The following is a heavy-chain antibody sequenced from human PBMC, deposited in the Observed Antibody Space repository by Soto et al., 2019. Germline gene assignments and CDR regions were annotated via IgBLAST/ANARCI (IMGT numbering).Heavy chain of an antibody. J-gene: IGHJ4*02. Sequence: GASVKVSCKASGYTFTSYYMHWVRQAPGQGLEWMGIINPSGGSTSYAQKFQGRVTMTRDTSTSTVYMELSSLRSEDTAVYYCARGEGYYDFWSGYYQTPYYFDYWGQGTLVTVSS. CDR2: INPSGGST. CDR1: GYTFTSYY. CDR3: ARGEGYYDFWSGYYQTPYYFDY. V-gene: IGHV1-46*01. D-gene: IGHD3-3*01.